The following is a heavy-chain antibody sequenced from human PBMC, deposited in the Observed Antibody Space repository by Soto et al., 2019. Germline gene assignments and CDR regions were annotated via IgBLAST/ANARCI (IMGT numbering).Heavy chain of an antibody. CDR1: GFNFSSYW. CDR2: INPGGSIT. V-gene: IGHV3-74*01. Sequence: EEQLVESGGGLVQPGGSLRLSCAASGFNFSSYWMHWVRQAPGKGLVWVSRINPGGSITAYADSVKGRFTISRDNAKNTLYLQMNSLRGDDTAVYYCARVPTGKYGVWNYRGQGTLVTVSS. J-gene: IGHJ4*02. D-gene: IGHD2-8*01. CDR3: ARVPTGKYGVWNY.